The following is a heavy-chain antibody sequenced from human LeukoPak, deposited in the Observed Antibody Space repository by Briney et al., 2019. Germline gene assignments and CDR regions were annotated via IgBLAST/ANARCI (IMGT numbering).Heavy chain of an antibody. CDR3: ARDKKAVAGTLDY. Sequence: EXMGWISAYNGNTNYAQKLQGRVTMTTDTSTSTAYMELRSLRSDDTAVYYCARDKKAVAGTLDYWGQGTLVTVSS. J-gene: IGHJ4*02. D-gene: IGHD6-19*01. V-gene: IGHV1-18*01. CDR2: ISAYNGNT.